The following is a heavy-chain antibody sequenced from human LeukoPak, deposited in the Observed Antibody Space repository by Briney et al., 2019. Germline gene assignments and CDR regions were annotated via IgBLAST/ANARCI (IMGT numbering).Heavy chain of an antibody. J-gene: IGHJ4*02. V-gene: IGHV3-30*02. CDR3: AKDQYHDFWSGYPSYCDY. D-gene: IGHD3-3*01. CDR1: GFTFSSYG. Sequence: GGSLRLSCAASGFTFSSYGMHWVRQAPGKGLEWVAFIRYDGSNKYYADSVKGRFTISRDNSKNTLYLQMNSLRAEDTAVYYCAKDQYHDFWSGYPSYCDYWGQGTLVTVSS. CDR2: IRYDGSNK.